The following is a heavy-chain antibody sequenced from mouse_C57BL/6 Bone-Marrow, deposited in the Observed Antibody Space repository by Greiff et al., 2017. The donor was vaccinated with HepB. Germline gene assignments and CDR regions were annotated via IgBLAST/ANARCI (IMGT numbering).Heavy chain of an antibody. V-gene: IGHV3-6*01. D-gene: IGHD6-1*01. J-gene: IGHJ2*01. CDR2: ISYDGSN. CDR3: ARKCPDY. Sequence: DVQLQESGPGLVKPSQSLSLTCSVTGYSITSGYYWNWIRQFPGNKLEWMGYISYDGSNNYNPSLKNRISITRDTSKNQFFLKLNSVTTEDTATYYCARKCPDYWGQGTTLTVSS. CDR1: GYSITSGYY.